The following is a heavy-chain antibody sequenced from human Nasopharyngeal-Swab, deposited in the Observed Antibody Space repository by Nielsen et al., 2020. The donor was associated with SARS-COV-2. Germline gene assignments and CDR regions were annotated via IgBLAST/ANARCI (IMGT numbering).Heavy chain of an antibody. CDR1: GGSILLLLSS. Sequence: SETLSLTCTVSGGSILLLLSSFFFLLRPPFKVLEWTGSIYYSGSTYYNPSLKSRVTISVDTSKNQFSLKLSSVTAADTAVYYCAREGQQLVLGDMDVWGKGTTVTVSS. D-gene: IGHD6-13*01. J-gene: IGHJ6*03. CDR2: IYYSGST. V-gene: IGHV4-39*07. CDR3: AREGQQLVLGDMDV.